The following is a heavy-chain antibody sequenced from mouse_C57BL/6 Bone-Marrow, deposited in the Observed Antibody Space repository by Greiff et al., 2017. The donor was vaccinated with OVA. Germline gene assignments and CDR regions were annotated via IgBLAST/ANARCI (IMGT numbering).Heavy chain of an antibody. Sequence: VHVKQSGPELVKPGASVKISCKASGYSFTDYNMNWVKQSNGKSLEWIGVINPNYGTTSYNQKFKGKATLTVDQSSSTAYMQLNSLTSEDSAVYYCARSSPITTVDYAMDYWGQGTSVTVSS. CDR2: INPNYGTT. CDR1: GYSFTDYN. J-gene: IGHJ4*01. D-gene: IGHD1-1*01. V-gene: IGHV1-39*01. CDR3: ARSSPITTVDYAMDY.